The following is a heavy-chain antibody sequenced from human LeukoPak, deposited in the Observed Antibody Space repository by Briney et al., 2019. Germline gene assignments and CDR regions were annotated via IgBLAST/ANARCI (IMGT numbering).Heavy chain of an antibody. J-gene: IGHJ2*01. CDR1: GGSISSYY. CDR2: IYYSGST. D-gene: IGHD6-13*01. V-gene: IGHV4-59*01. CDR3: ARTYGSSGLGYFDL. Sequence: SETLSLTCTVHGGSISSYYWSWIRQPPGKGLEWIGYIYYSGSTNYSPSLKSRLTISVDTSKNQFSLKLSSVTAADTAVYYCARTYGSSGLGYFDLWGRGTLVTVSS.